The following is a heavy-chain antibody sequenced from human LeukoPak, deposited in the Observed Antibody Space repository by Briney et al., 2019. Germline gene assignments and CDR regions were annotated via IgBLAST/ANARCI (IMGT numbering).Heavy chain of an antibody. V-gene: IGHV4-39*07. CDR3: ARFIAVAGTNWFDP. CDR2: IYYSGST. D-gene: IGHD6-19*01. CDR1: GGSISSSSYY. Sequence: PSETLSLTFTVSGGSISSSSYYWGWIRQPPGKGLEWIGSIYYSGSTYYNPSLKSRVTISVDTSKNQFSLKLSSVTAADTAVYYCARFIAVAGTNWFDPWGQGTLVTVSS. J-gene: IGHJ5*02.